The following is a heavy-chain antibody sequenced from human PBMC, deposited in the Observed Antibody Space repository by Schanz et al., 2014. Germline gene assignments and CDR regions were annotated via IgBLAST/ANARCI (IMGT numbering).Heavy chain of an antibody. CDR1: GFTFSSNA. CDR3: ARDDGGGYNQIDY. J-gene: IGHJ4*02. Sequence: EVQLLESGGGLVQPGGSLRLSCAASGFTFSSNAMCWVRQAPGKGLEWVSTITSNGGGTYYADSVKGRFTISRDNSENTLFLEMNSLRLEDTAVYYCARDDGGGYNQIDYWGQGALVTVSS. CDR2: ITSNGGGT. D-gene: IGHD5-12*01. V-gene: IGHV3-23*01.